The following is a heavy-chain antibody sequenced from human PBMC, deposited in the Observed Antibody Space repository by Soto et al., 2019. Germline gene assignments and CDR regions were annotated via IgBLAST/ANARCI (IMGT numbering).Heavy chain of an antibody. CDR1: GFTFSRYA. J-gene: IGHJ4*02. D-gene: IGHD3-22*01. CDR2: ISDSGGST. V-gene: IGHV3-23*01. Sequence: PGGALRLSCGGSGFTFSRYAISWGRQAPGKGLEWVSVISDSGGSTYYADSVKGRFTISRDNSKNTLYLQMNSLRAEDTAVYYCAKDSYYYDSSGYYNFDYWGQGTLVTVSS. CDR3: AKDSYYYDSSGYYNFDY.